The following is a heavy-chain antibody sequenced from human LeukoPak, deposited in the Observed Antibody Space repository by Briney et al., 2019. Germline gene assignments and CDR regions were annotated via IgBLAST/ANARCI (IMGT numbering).Heavy chain of an antibody. CDR3: TRGGLLVYSSSWYGDY. CDR2: IRSKAYGGTT. Sequence: RPGGSLRLSCTASGFTFGDYAMSWLRQAPGKGLEWVGFIRSKAYGGTTEYAASVKGRFTISRDDSKSIAYLQMNSLKTEDTAVYYCTRGGLLVYSSSWYGDYWGQGTLVTVSS. J-gene: IGHJ4*02. V-gene: IGHV3-49*03. CDR1: GFTFGDYA. D-gene: IGHD6-13*01.